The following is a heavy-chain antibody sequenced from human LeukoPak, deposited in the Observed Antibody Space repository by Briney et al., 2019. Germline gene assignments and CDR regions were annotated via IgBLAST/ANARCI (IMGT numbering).Heavy chain of an antibody. J-gene: IGHJ5*02. D-gene: IGHD1-26*01. Sequence: ASVKVSCKASGYTFTGYYMHWVRQAPGQGLEWMGWINPNSGGTNYAQKFQGRVTMTTDTSTSTAFLELRNLKSDDTAMYYCARGGSTRGFDPWGQGTLVTVSA. CDR3: ARGGSTRGFDP. CDR2: INPNSGGT. CDR1: GYTFTGYY. V-gene: IGHV1-2*02.